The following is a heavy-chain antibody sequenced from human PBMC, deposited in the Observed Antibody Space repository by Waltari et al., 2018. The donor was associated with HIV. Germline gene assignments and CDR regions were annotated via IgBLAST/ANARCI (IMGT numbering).Heavy chain of an antibody. D-gene: IGHD1-26*01. CDR1: GFSFSGFG. Sequence: QVQLVESGGGVVQPGRSLRISCVASGFSFSGFGMHWVRQAPGKGPEWLAIIWYDGSNIRYADSVRGRFTISRDNSKNTLYLQMDSLRDEDTAVYYCARDKGWEPEYWGHGTLVTVSS. CDR2: IWYDGSNI. CDR3: ARDKGWEPEY. J-gene: IGHJ4*01. V-gene: IGHV3-33*01.